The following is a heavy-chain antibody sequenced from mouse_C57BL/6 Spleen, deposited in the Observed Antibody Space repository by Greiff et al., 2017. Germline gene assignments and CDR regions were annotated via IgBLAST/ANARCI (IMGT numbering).Heavy chain of an antibody. CDR1: GFTFSSYG. V-gene: IGHV5-6*01. Sequence: EVQGVESGGDLVKPGGSLTLSCAASGFTFSSYGMSWVRQTPDKRLEWVATISSGGSYTYYPDSVKGRFTISRDNAKNTLYLQMSSLKSEDTAMYYCARHGDRSGYDYWGQGTTLTVSS. CDR3: ARHGDRSGYDY. J-gene: IGHJ2*01. CDR2: ISSGGSYT. D-gene: IGHD3-2*02.